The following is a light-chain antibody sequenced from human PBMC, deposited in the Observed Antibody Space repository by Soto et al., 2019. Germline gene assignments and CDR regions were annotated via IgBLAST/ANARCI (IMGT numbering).Light chain of an antibody. Sequence: QSALTQPPSASGSPGQSVTISCTGTSSDVGGYKYVSWYQQHPGKAPKLMIYAVSKRPSGVPDRFSGSKSGNTASLTVSGLQAEDEADYYCSSYAGSNTYVFGTGTKVTVL. CDR3: SSYAGSNTYV. CDR1: SSDVGGYKY. CDR2: AVS. V-gene: IGLV2-8*01. J-gene: IGLJ1*01.